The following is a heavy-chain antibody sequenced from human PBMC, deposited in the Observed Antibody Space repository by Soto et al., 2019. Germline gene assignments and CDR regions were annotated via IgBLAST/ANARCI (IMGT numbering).Heavy chain of an antibody. CDR3: AHSLIPNWGSRGAFDY. D-gene: IGHD7-27*01. V-gene: IGHV2-5*02. CDR1: GFSLSTSGVG. Sequence: TLKESGPTLVKPTQTLTLTCTFSGFSLSTSGVGVGWIRQPPGKALEWLALIYWDDDKRYSPSLKSRLTTPKGTSKNQVVLTMTNMDPVDTATYYCAHSLIPNWGSRGAFDYWGQGTLVTVSS. CDR2: IYWDDDK. J-gene: IGHJ4*02.